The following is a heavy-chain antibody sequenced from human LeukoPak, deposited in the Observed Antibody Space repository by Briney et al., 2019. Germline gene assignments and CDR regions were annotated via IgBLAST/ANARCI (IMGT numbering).Heavy chain of an antibody. J-gene: IGHJ4*02. CDR3: ARSGSDGDFDY. Sequence: SETLSLTRTVSGYSIGSDYYWAWIRQPPGRGLEWIGRIYHSGSTYYNPSLKSRVTISVDTSKNQFSLKLSSLTAADTAVFYCARSGSDGDFDYWGQGTLVTVSS. V-gene: IGHV4-38-2*02. D-gene: IGHD3-10*01. CDR1: GYSIGSDYY. CDR2: IYHSGST.